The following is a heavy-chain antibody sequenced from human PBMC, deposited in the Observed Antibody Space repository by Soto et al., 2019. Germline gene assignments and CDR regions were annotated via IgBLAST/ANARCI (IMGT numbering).Heavy chain of an antibody. D-gene: IGHD3-3*01. CDR1: GGTFSSYD. V-gene: IGHV1-8*01. J-gene: IGHJ1*01. CDR3: ARTGYYFCSGYDVSFQY. Sequence: ASVKVSCKASGGTFSSYDINWVRQATGQGLEWMGWMNPNSGNTGYAQKFQGRVTMTRNTSISTAYMELSSLRSEDTAVYYCARTGYYFCSGYDVSFQYWGQGTLVTVSS. CDR2: MNPNSGNT.